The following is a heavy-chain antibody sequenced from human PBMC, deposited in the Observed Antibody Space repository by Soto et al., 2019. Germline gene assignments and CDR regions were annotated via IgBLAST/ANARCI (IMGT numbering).Heavy chain of an antibody. Sequence: QVQLVESGGGVVQPGRSLRLSCAASGFTFSSYGMHWVRQAPGKGLGWVAVIWYDGSNKYYADSVKGRFTISRDNSKNTLYLQMNSLRAEDTAVYYCARAGQWLAYYFDYWGQGTLVTVSS. CDR3: ARAGQWLAYYFDY. CDR1: GFTFSSYG. V-gene: IGHV3-33*01. D-gene: IGHD6-19*01. J-gene: IGHJ4*02. CDR2: IWYDGSNK.